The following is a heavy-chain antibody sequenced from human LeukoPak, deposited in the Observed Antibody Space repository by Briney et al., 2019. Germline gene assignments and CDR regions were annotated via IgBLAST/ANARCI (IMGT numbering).Heavy chain of an antibody. J-gene: IGHJ4*02. CDR1: GFTFSSYA. CDR3: AKLQPPFTMIVVVIPPHFDY. V-gene: IGHV3-23*01. Sequence: GGSLRLSCAASGFTFSSYAMSWVRQAPGKGLEWVSAISGSGGSTYYADSVKGRFTISRDNSKNTLYLQMNSLRAEDTAVYYCAKLQPPFTMIVVVIPPHFDYWGQGTLVTVSS. D-gene: IGHD3-22*01. CDR2: ISGSGGST.